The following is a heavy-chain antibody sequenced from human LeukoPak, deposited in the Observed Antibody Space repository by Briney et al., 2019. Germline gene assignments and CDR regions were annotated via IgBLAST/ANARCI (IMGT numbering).Heavy chain of an antibody. V-gene: IGHV3-7*01. Sequence: PGGSLRLSCAASGFTFSSYWMSWVRQAPGKGQEWVANIKQDGSEKYYVDSVKGRFTISRDNAKNSLYLQMNSLRAEDTAVYYCARRYLGPGYYFDYWGQGTLVTVSS. CDR3: ARRYLGPGYYFDY. D-gene: IGHD2-21*01. J-gene: IGHJ4*02. CDR2: IKQDGSEK. CDR1: GFTFSSYW.